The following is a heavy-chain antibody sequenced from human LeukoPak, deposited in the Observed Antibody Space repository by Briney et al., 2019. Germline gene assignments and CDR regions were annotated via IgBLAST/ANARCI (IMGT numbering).Heavy chain of an antibody. CDR2: IYYSGST. D-gene: IGHD3-10*01. Sequence: PSETLSLTCTVSGGSVSSGSYYWRWIRQPTGKGLEWIGYIYYSGSTNYDPSLKSRVTISVDTSKNQFSLKLSSVTAADTAVYYCARGRGTMVRGVTHYFDYWGQGTLVTVSS. CDR3: ARGRGTMVRGVTHYFDY. V-gene: IGHV4-61*01. CDR1: GGSVSSGSYY. J-gene: IGHJ4*02.